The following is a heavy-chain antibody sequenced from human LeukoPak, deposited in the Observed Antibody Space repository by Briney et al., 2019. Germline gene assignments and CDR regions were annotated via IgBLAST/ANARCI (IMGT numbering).Heavy chain of an antibody. J-gene: IGHJ4*02. CDR1: GYSISSGYF. CDR2: IYHSGST. D-gene: IGHD4-11*01. V-gene: IGHV4-38-2*01. Sequence: SETLSLTCAVSGYSISSGYFWGWIRQPPGKGLEWIGSIYHSGSTYYNPSLKSRVTISVETSKNQCSLKVNSVTAADTAVYYCARLTTTSPEDLWGQGTLVTVSS. CDR3: ARLTTTSPEDL.